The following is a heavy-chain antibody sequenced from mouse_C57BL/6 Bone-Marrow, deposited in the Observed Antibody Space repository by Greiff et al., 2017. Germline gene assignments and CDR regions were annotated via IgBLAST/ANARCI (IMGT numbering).Heavy chain of an antibody. V-gene: IGHV1-81*01. Sequence: VQLQQSGAELARPGASVKLSCKASGYTFTSYGISWVKQRTGQGLEWIGEIYPRSGYTYYNEKFKGKATLTADKSSSTAYMELRSLTSEDSAVYFCARSWVYAMDYWGQGTSVTVSA. J-gene: IGHJ4*01. D-gene: IGHD4-1*01. CDR2: IYPRSGYT. CDR3: ARSWVYAMDY. CDR1: GYTFTSYG.